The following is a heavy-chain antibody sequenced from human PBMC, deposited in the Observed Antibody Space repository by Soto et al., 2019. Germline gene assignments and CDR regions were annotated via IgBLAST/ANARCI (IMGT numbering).Heavy chain of an antibody. V-gene: IGHV4-30-2*01. J-gene: IGHJ6*02. CDR2: IYHSGST. Sequence: SETLSLTCAVSGGSISSGGYSWSWIRQPPGKGLEWIGYIYHSGSTYYNPSLKSRVTISVDRSKNQFSLKLSSVTAADTAVYYGARAYRSAGYYRDGWGQGNTVTFSS. CDR3: ARAYRSAGYYRDG. D-gene: IGHD3-9*01. CDR1: GGSISSGGYS.